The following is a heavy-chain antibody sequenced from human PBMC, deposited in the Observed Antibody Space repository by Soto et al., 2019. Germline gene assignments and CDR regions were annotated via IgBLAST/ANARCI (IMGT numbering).Heavy chain of an antibody. CDR2: VYHTGST. D-gene: IGHD2-15*01. V-gene: IGHV4-4*02. CDR3: ATLPPRIVVVKTEIPT. Sequence: QVHLRESGPGMVRPSWTLSLTCAVSGTSVSSTFWWTWVRQPPGKGLEWIGEVYHTGSTKSNPSLKSRVTISVDKSNNQFSLELRAVTAADTAVYYCATLPPRIVVVKTEIPTWGQGTLVTVSS. CDR1: GTSVSSTFW. J-gene: IGHJ5*02.